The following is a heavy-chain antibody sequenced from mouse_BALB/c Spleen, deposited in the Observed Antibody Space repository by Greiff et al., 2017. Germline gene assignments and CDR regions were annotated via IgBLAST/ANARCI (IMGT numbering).Heavy chain of an antibody. CDR2: INPSTGYT. CDR1: GYTFTSYW. V-gene: IGHV1-7*01. J-gene: IGHJ3*01. CDR3: ARKPALLTGTWEDWFAY. Sequence: QVQLQQSGAELAKPGASVKMSCKASGYTFTSYWMHWVKQRPGQGLEWIGYINPSTGYTEYNQKFKDKATLTADKSSSTAYMQLSSLTSEDSAVYYCARKPALLTGTWEDWFAYWGQGTLVTVSA. D-gene: IGHD4-1*01.